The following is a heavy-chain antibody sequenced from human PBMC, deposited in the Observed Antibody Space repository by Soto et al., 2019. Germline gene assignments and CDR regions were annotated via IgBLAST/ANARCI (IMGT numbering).Heavy chain of an antibody. CDR2: IHYSGSA. V-gene: IGHV4-59*01. CDR3: ARENYYDY. Sequence: QVQLQESGPGLVKPSETLSLTCTVSGGSTSNYYWGWIRQPPGKGLEWIGYIHYSGSANNNPSLRGRVTISLDTSKNQFSLRLTSVTAADTAAYYCARENYYDYWGQGTLVIVSS. J-gene: IGHJ4*02. CDR1: GGSTSNYY.